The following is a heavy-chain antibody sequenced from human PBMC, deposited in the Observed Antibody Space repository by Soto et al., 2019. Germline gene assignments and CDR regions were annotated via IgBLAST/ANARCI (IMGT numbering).Heavy chain of an antibody. Sequence: EVQVLESGGGLVQPGGSLRLSCAASGFTFSIYAMSFVRQTPGKGLEGVSGISGSGGNTYYAESVKGRFTISRDNSRKTVYRQMNSLRVDDTAVYYCAKDAYVSGWCLDAFAIWGQGTMVTVSS. D-gene: IGHD6-19*01. CDR2: ISGSGGNT. CDR1: GFTFSIYA. CDR3: AKDAYVSGWCLDAFAI. V-gene: IGHV3-23*01. J-gene: IGHJ3*02.